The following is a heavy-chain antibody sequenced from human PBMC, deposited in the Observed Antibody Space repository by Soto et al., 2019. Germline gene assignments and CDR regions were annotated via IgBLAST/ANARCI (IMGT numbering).Heavy chain of an antibody. CDR3: ARSPVGDAFNV. CDR1: GFTFSSYS. Sequence: EVQLVESGGGLVKPGGSLRLSCAASGFTFSSYSMNWVRQAPGKGLEWVSSISSGSDYIFYADSAKGRFTISRDCAKNSLFLQMISLTAEDTAVYYCARSPVGDAFNVWGQGTVVTVSS. J-gene: IGHJ3*01. CDR2: ISSGSDYI. V-gene: IGHV3-21*01.